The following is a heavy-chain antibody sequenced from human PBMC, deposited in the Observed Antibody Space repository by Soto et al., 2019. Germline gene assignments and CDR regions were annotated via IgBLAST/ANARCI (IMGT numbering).Heavy chain of an antibody. CDR3: ARTPPSDYDFWSGYFNDAFDI. D-gene: IGHD3-3*01. Sequence: ASVKVSCKASGYTFPSHYMHWVRQAPGQGLEWMGIINPSGGSTSYAQKFQGRVTMTRDTSTSTVYMELSSLRSEDTAVYYCARTPPSDYDFWSGYFNDAFDIWGQGTMVTVSS. J-gene: IGHJ3*02. V-gene: IGHV1-46*01. CDR2: INPSGGST. CDR1: GYTFPSHY.